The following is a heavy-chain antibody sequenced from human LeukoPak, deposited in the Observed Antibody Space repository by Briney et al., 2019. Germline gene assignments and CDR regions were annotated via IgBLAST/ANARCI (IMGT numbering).Heavy chain of an antibody. CDR3: ARGPSRAFGVVTAIGFDY. Sequence: SETLSLTCAVYGGSFSGYYWSWIRQPPGKGLEWIGEINHSGSTNYNPSLKSRVTISVDTSKNQFSLKLTSVTAADTAVYYCARGPSRAFGVVTAIGFDYWGQGTLVTVP. J-gene: IGHJ4*02. V-gene: IGHV4-34*01. CDR2: INHSGST. D-gene: IGHD2-21*02. CDR1: GGSFSGYY.